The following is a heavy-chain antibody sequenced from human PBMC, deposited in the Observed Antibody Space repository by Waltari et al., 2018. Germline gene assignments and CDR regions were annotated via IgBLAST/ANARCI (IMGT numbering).Heavy chain of an antibody. D-gene: IGHD6-19*01. CDR3: ATKRESSASGFDY. CDR1: GGPISSSSYH. CDR2: SYYSGST. Sequence: QLQLQESGPGLVKPSETLSFTCTVSGGPISSSSYHWGWIRQPPGTGLEWIGSSYYSGSTYYNPSLKSRVTIAVDTSKNQFSLKLSSVTAADTAVYYCATKRESSASGFDYWGQGTLVTVSS. V-gene: IGHV4-39*01. J-gene: IGHJ4*02.